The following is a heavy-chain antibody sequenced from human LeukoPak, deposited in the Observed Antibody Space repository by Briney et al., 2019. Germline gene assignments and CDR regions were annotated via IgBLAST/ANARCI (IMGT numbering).Heavy chain of an antibody. CDR1: GDSISGHY. CDR2: IFYSGNT. CDR3: ARGLVSSGSRHDY. V-gene: IGHV4-59*11. Sequence: SETLSLTCTVSGDSISGHYWSWIRQPPGKGLEWIGYIFYSGNTNYNSSLKSRVTISVDTSKNQFSLNLRSVTAADTAVYYCARGLVSSGSRHDYWGQGTLVTVSS. J-gene: IGHJ4*02. D-gene: IGHD2-15*01.